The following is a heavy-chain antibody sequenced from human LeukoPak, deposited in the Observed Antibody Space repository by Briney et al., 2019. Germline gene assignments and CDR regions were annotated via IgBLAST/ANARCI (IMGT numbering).Heavy chain of an antibody. J-gene: IGHJ4*02. D-gene: IGHD3-3*01. CDR2: IKSKANGGTT. Sequence: KPSETLSLTCTVSGGSISSYYWSWVRQAPGKGLEWVGRIKSKANGGTTDYAAPVKGRFTISRDDSKDTLFLQMNSLKTEDTAVYYCTTDGYYDTPFDYWGQGTLVTVSS. CDR1: GGSISSYY. CDR3: TTDGYYDTPFDY. V-gene: IGHV3-15*01.